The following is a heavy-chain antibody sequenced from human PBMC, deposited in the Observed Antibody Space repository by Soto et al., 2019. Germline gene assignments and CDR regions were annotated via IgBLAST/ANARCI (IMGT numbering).Heavy chain of an antibody. CDR1: GFTFSSYG. J-gene: IGHJ6*02. CDR3: ANVRAFGYYDSSGYYRSLGYYGMDV. D-gene: IGHD3-22*01. Sequence: PVGSLRLSCAASGFTFSSYGMHWVRQAPGKGLEWVAVISYDGSNKYYADSVKGRFTISRDNSKNTLYLQMNSLRAEDTAVYYCANVRAFGYYDSSGYYRSLGYYGMDVWGQGTTVTVSS. CDR2: ISYDGSNK. V-gene: IGHV3-30*18.